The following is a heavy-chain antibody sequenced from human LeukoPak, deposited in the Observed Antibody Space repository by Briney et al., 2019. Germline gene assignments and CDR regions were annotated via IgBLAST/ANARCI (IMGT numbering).Heavy chain of an antibody. D-gene: IGHD3-9*01. V-gene: IGHV1-2*04. CDR2: INPSSGGT. J-gene: IGHJ4*02. CDR3: ARDGRAYYDILTGYYHFDY. CDR1: GYTFTGYY. Sequence: GASVKVSCKASGYTFTGYYMHWVRQAPGQGLEWMGWINPSSGGTNYAQKFQGWVTMTRDTSISTAYMEMNRLRSDDTAVYYCARDGRAYYDILTGYYHFDYWGQGTLVTVSS.